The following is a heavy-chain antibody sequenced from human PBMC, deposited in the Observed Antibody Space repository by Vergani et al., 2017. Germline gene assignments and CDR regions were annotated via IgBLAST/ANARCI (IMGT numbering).Heavy chain of an antibody. V-gene: IGHV3-30*03. Sequence: QVQLVESGGGVVQPARSLRLSCAASGGTFSSYGMHWFRQPPGEGLEWVAVISYDGSNKYNADSVKGRFTISRDNSKNTLYLQMNSLRAEETAVYYCAGDMVRGATGGWFDAWGQGTLVTVSS. D-gene: IGHD3-10*01. CDR1: GGTFSSYG. CDR3: AGDMVRGATGGWFDA. J-gene: IGHJ5*02. CDR2: ISYDGSNK.